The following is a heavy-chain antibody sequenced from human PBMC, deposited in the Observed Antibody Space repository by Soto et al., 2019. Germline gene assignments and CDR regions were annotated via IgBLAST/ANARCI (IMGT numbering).Heavy chain of an antibody. D-gene: IGHD6-19*01. CDR3: ARVGSGWSPTDY. J-gene: IGHJ4*02. Sequence: SETLSLTCTVSGGSISSYYWSWIRQPPGKGLEWIGYIYYSGSTNYNPSLKSRVTISVDTSKNQFSLKLSSVTAADTAVYYCARVGSGWSPTDYWGQGTLVTVSS. V-gene: IGHV4-59*01. CDR2: IYYSGST. CDR1: GGSISSYY.